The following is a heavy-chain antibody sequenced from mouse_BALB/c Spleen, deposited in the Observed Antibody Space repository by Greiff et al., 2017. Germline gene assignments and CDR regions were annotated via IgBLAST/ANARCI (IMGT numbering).Heavy chain of an antibody. Sequence: EVMLVESGGGLVQPGGSLRLSCATSGFTFTDYYMSWVRQPPGKALEWLGFIRNKANGYTTEYSASVKGRFTISRDNSQSILYLQMNTLRAEDSATYYCARDMGLRRPYYYAMDYWGQGTSVTVSS. J-gene: IGHJ4*01. V-gene: IGHV7-3*02. D-gene: IGHD2-4*01. CDR1: GFTFTDYY. CDR3: ARDMGLRRPYYYAMDY. CDR2: IRNKANGYTT.